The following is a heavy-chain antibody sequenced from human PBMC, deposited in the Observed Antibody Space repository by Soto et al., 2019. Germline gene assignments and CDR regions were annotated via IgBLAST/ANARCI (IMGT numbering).Heavy chain of an antibody. V-gene: IGHV1-8*02. CDR2: MNPNSGNT. CDR1: GYTFTNYG. CDR3: ARNKRETGDFDY. Sequence: ASVKVSCKASGYTFTNYGVSWVRQAPGQGLEWMGWMNPNSGNTGYAQKFQGRVTMTRNTSISTAYMELSSLRSEDTAVYYCARNKRETGDFDYWGQGTLVTVSS. D-gene: IGHD7-27*01. J-gene: IGHJ4*02.